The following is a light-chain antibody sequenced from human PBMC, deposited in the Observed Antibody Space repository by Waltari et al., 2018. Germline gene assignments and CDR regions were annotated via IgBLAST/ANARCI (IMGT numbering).Light chain of an antibody. CDR3: QQYNNWPLT. Sequence: EIVMTHSPATLSVSPGERATLSCRASQCVSSNLAWYQQKPGQAPRLLIYGASSRATGIPARVSGSGAGTEFTLMLSSLQSEDLAVYYCQQYNNWPLTFGGGTKVEIK. CDR1: QCVSSN. V-gene: IGKV3-15*01. J-gene: IGKJ4*01. CDR2: GAS.